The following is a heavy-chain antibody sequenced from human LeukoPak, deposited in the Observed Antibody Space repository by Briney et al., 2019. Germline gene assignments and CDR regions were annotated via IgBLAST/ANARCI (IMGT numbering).Heavy chain of an antibody. V-gene: IGHV3-9*03. CDR1: GFNLGCYA. Sequence: SLKPFFATPGFNLGCYAMHWVRPASGKGLEGVSGISWNSGSIGYADSVKGRFTISRDNAKNSLYLQMNSLRAEDMALYYCAKGGSYSSDAFDIWGQGTMVTVSS. CDR3: AKGGSYSSDAFDI. CDR2: ISWNSGSI. J-gene: IGHJ3*02. D-gene: IGHD1-26*01.